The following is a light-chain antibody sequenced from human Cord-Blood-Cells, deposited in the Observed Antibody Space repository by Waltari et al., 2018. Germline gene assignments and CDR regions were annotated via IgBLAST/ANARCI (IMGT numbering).Light chain of an antibody. Sequence: QSVLTQPPSASGTPGQRVTISCSGSSSNIGSNYVYWYQQLPGTAPKLLIYRNTPRPSGVPGRFSGAKSGTSASLAISGLRSEDEADYYCAAWDDSLSGWVFGGGTKLTVL. V-gene: IGLV1-47*01. CDR3: AAWDDSLSGWV. J-gene: IGLJ3*02. CDR1: SSNIGSNY. CDR2: RNT.